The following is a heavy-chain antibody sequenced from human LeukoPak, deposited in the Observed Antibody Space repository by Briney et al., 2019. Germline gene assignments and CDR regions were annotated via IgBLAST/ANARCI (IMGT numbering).Heavy chain of an antibody. CDR1: GFTFDDYT. D-gene: IGHD1-26*01. J-gene: IGHJ4*02. V-gene: IGHV3-43*01. CDR2: ISWDGDST. Sequence: PGGSLRLSCAASGFTFDDYTMHWARQAPGKGLEWVSLISWDGDSTYYADSVKGRFTISRDNSKNSLFLQMNSLRTEDTALYFCAKDIYAKGAVGAFDYWGQGTLVTVSS. CDR3: AKDIYAKGAVGAFDY.